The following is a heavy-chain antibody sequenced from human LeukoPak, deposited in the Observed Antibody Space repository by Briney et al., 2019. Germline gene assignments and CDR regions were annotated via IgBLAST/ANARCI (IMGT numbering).Heavy chain of an antibody. J-gene: IGHJ6*03. V-gene: IGHV4-38-2*02. CDR1: GYSISSGYY. CDR3: ARYGSGSRYAYYYYYYMDV. CDR2: IYHSGST. Sequence: SETLSLTCTVSGYSISSGYYWGWIRQPPGKGLEWIGSIYHSGSTYYNPSLKSRVTISVDTSKNQFSLKLSSVTAADTAVYYCARYGSGSRYAYYYYYYMDVWGKGTTVTVSS. D-gene: IGHD3-10*01.